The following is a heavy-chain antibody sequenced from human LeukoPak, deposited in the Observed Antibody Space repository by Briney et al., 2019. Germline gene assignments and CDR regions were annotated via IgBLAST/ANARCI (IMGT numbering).Heavy chain of an antibody. V-gene: IGHV3-30*18. Sequence: GRSLRLSCAAPGFTFSNYGMHWVRQAPGKGLEWVAVISYDGSNEYYADSVKGRFTISRDNSKNTLYLQMNSLRVEDTAVYYCAKDSSSSWYGWFDPWGQGTLVTVSS. J-gene: IGHJ5*02. CDR1: GFTFSNYG. D-gene: IGHD6-13*01. CDR2: ISYDGSNE. CDR3: AKDSSSSWYGWFDP.